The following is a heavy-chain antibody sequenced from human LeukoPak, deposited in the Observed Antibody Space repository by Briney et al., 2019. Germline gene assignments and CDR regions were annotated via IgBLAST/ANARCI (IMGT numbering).Heavy chain of an antibody. CDR3: ARGRCSGGRCYNRVYYFDY. Sequence: NPSETLSLTCAVYGGSFSGYYWSWIRQPPGKGLEWIGEINHSGSNNYHPSLKGRVTISVDTSKNQFSLKLSSVTAADTAVYYWARGRCSGGRCYNRVYYFDYWGQGTLVTVSS. CDR1: GGSFSGYY. D-gene: IGHD2-15*01. V-gene: IGHV4-34*01. CDR2: INHSGSN. J-gene: IGHJ4*02.